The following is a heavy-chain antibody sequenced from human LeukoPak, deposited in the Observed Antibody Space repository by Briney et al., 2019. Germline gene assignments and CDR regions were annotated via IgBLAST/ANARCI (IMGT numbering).Heavy chain of an antibody. J-gene: IGHJ5*02. CDR3: AAGLGESSGYYYVFGLS. Sequence: ASVKVSCKVSGYTLTELSMHWVRQAPGKGLEWMGGFDPEDGETIYAQKFQGRVTMTEDTSTDIAYMELSSLRSEDTAVYYCAAGLGESSGYYYVFGLSWGQGTLVTVSS. V-gene: IGHV1-24*01. D-gene: IGHD3-22*01. CDR2: FDPEDGET. CDR1: GYTLTELS.